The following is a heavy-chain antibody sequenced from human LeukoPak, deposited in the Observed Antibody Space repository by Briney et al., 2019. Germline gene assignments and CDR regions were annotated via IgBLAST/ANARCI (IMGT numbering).Heavy chain of an antibody. CDR1: DGSISNSL. CDR3: AKSYDGKIVPFDN. V-gene: IGHV4-4*09. D-gene: IGHD4-23*01. CDR2: IHTSGST. Sequence: SETLSLTCTVPDGSISNSLWNWVRQPPGKGLEWIAYIHTSGSTNYNPAFKSRVTLSVDTSKSQFSLRLNSVTASDTAVYYCAKSYDGKIVPFDNWGQGTLVTVSS. J-gene: IGHJ4*02.